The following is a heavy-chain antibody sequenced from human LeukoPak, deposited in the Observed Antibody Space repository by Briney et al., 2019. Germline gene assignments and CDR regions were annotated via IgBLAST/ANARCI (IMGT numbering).Heavy chain of an antibody. CDR2: MNPNTGRT. D-gene: IGHD3-10*01. J-gene: IGHJ6*02. CDR1: RYTFSSYD. V-gene: IGHV1-8*01. Sequence: GASVKVSCKASRYTFSSYDINWVREAAGQGLEWMGWMNPNTGRTGFAQKFQGRLTMTRDTSISTAYMELSSLTSEDTAVYYCARGLVRGRFDRDVWGQGTTVTVSS. CDR3: ARGLVRGRFDRDV.